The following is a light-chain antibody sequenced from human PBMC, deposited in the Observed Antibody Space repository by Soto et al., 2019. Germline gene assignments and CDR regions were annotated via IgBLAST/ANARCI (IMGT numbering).Light chain of an antibody. CDR1: EDISTW. Sequence: DIQMTQSPSSVSASLGDRVTITFRSIEDISTWLAWYQQKPGKAPNLLIYDASNLEIGVPSRFSGSGSGTHFTFTISSLQTEDIGTYYCQQYDILPITFGRGTRLEIK. CDR3: QQYDILPIT. J-gene: IGKJ5*01. CDR2: DAS. V-gene: IGKV1-33*01.